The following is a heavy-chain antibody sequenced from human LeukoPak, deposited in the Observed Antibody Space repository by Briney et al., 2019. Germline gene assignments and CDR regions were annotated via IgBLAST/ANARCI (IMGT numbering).Heavy chain of an antibody. V-gene: IGHV4-39*01. CDR1: GASVSGNY. Sequence: PSETLSLTCTVSGASVSGNYWGWIRQPPGKWLEWIGNIYYSGSTYYNPSLKSRVTISVDTSKNQFSLKLSSVTAADTAVYYCARHKYSSGWPPEGAFDIWGQGTMVTVSS. D-gene: IGHD6-19*01. CDR3: ARHKYSSGWPPEGAFDI. CDR2: IYYSGST. J-gene: IGHJ3*02.